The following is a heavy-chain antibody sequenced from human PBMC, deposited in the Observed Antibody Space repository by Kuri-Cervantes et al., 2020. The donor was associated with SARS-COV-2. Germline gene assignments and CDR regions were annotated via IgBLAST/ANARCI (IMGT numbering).Heavy chain of an antibody. J-gene: IGHJ4*02. CDR3: ARDPDDILTGPFDY. Sequence: GSLRLSCTVSGGSISSYYWSWIRQPPGKGLEWIGYIYYSGSTNYNPSLKSRVTISVDTSKNQFSLKLSSVTAADTAVYYCARDPDDILTGPFDYWGQGTLVTVSS. D-gene: IGHD3-9*01. V-gene: IGHV4-59*01. CDR1: GGSISSYY. CDR2: IYYSGST.